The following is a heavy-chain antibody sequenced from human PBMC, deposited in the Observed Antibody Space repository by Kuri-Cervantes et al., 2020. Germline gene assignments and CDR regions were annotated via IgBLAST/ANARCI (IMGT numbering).Heavy chain of an antibody. CDR1: GYTFTSYG. CDR2: ISAYNGNT. CDR3: ARLSYYDSSGTW. D-gene: IGHD3-22*01. J-gene: IGHJ4*02. V-gene: IGHV1-18*01. Sequence: ASVKVSCKASGYTFTSYGISWVRQAPGQGLEWMGWISAYNGNTNYAQKLQGRVAMTTDTSTSTAYMELRSLRSDDTAVYYCARLSYYDSSGTWWGQGTRGTVSS.